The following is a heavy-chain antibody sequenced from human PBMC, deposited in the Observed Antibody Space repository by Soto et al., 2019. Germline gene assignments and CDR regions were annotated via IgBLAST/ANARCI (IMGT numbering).Heavy chain of an antibody. D-gene: IGHD2-2*01. CDR1: GFTFSRYG. CDR3: ARDPSEGRVGNWFES. Sequence: EGQLVESGGGLVKPGGSLRLSCAASGFTFSRYGINWLRQAPGKGLEWVASISSSTSYVYYADSVKGRFSTSRDNSKNFMYLEMYGLRTEDKAVYYCARDPSEGRVGNWFESWGQGTLVTVSS. V-gene: IGHV3-21*02. J-gene: IGHJ5*01. CDR2: ISSSTSYV.